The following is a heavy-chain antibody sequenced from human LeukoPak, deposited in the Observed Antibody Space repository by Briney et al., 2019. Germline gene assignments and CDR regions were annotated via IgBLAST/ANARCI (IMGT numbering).Heavy chain of an antibody. CDR1: GYTFTSYD. J-gene: IGHJ3*02. D-gene: IGHD3-22*01. CDR2: MNPNSGNT. V-gene: IGHV1-8*01. Sequence: EASVKVSCKASGYTFTSYDINWVRQATGQGLEWMGWMNPNSGNTGYAQKFQGRVTMTRNTSISTAYMELSSLRSEDTAVYYCARDLHRYIYDSGTYYTAFDIWGQGTMVTVSS. CDR3: ARDLHRYIYDSGTYYTAFDI.